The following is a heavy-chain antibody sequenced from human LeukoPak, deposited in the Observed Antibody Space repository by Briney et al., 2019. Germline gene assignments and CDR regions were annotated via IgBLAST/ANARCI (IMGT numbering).Heavy chain of an antibody. CDR1: GGSISSSSYY. CDR2: IYYSGST. J-gene: IGHJ4*02. Sequence: SETLSLTCTVSGGSISSSSYYWGWIRQPPGKGLEWTGSIYYSGSTYYNPSLKSRVTISVDTSKNQFSLKLSSVTAADTAVYYCARVVVAATTLDYWGQGTLVTVSS. V-gene: IGHV4-39*07. D-gene: IGHD2-15*01. CDR3: ARVVVAATTLDY.